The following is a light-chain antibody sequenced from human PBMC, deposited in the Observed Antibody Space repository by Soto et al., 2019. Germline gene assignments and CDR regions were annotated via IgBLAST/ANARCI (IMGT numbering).Light chain of an antibody. CDR2: EGS. Sequence: QSALTQPASVSGSPGQSITISCTGSSSDVGSYNLVSWYQQHPGKAPKLMIYEGSKRPSGVSNRFSGSKSGNTASLTISGLQAEDEADYYCCSYAGGGSYVFGPGTKPTVL. V-gene: IGLV2-23*01. CDR3: CSYAGGGSYV. J-gene: IGLJ1*01. CDR1: SSDVGSYNL.